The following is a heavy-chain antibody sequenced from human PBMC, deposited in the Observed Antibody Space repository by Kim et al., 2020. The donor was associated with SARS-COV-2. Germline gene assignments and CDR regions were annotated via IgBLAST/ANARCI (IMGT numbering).Heavy chain of an antibody. CDR1: GGSISSGGYY. J-gene: IGHJ3*02. D-gene: IGHD2-8*02. Sequence: SETLSLTCTVSGGSISSGGYYWSWIRQHPGKGLEWIGYIYYSGSTYYNPSLKSRVTISVDTSKNQFSLKLSSVTAADTAVYYCARARKDIVLEVYAMGAFDIWGQGTMVTVSS. CDR2: IYYSGST. V-gene: IGHV4-31*03. CDR3: ARARKDIVLEVYAMGAFDI.